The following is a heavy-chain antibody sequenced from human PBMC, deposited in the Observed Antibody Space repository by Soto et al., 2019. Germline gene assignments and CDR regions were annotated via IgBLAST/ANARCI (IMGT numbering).Heavy chain of an antibody. J-gene: IGHJ6*02. CDR1: GLTFSSYA. D-gene: IGHD1-1*01. CDR2: ISGSGGST. CDR3: AKIVGTLAYYYGMDV. V-gene: IGHV3-23*01. Sequence: GGSLRLSCAASGLTFSSYAMSWVRQAPGKGLEWVSAISGSGGSTYYADSVKGRFTISRDNSKNTVYLQMISLRAEDTAVYYCAKIVGTLAYYYGMDVWGQGTTVTVSS.